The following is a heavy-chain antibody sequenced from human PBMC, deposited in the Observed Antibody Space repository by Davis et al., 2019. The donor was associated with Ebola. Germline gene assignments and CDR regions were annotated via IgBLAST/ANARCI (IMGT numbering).Heavy chain of an antibody. CDR1: GYTFTGYY. CDR2: INPNSGGT. J-gene: IGHJ3*02. Sequence: AASVKVSCKASGYTFTGYYMHWVRQAPGQGLEWMGWINPNSGGTNYAQKFQGWVTMTRDTSISTAYMELSRLRSDDTAVYYCARSSGSYYDAFDIWGQGTMVTVSS. D-gene: IGHD1-26*01. CDR3: ARSSGSYYDAFDI. V-gene: IGHV1-2*04.